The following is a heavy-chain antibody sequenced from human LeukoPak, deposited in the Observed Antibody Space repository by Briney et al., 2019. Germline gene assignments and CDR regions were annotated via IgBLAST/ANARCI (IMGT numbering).Heavy chain of an antibody. J-gene: IGHJ4*02. CDR3: ARYGNSGELTPPPDY. CDR2: ISAYNGNT. D-gene: IGHD1-26*01. CDR1: GYTFTSYG. V-gene: IGHV1-18*01. Sequence: SVKVSCKASGYTFTSYGISWVRQAPGQGLEWMGWISAYNGNTNYAQKLQGRVTMTTDTSTSTAYMELRSLRSDDTAVYYCARYGNSGELTPPPDYWGQGTLVTVSS.